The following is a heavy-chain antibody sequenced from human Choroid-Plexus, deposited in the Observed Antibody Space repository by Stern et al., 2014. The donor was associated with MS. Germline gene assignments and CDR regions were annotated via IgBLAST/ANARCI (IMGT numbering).Heavy chain of an antibody. V-gene: IGHV3-30*18. CDR3: AKDRQYLTYFFDH. J-gene: IGHJ5*02. CDR2: ASHDGSYK. CDR1: GFTFGSCA. D-gene: IGHD2/OR15-2a*01. Sequence: AQLLESGGGVVQPGRPLRLSCVASGFTFGSCAMHWVRQAPGKGLAWEGGASHDGSYKYYADSVKGRFTISRDNSQNTLYMQMSSLRPEDTAVYYCAKDRQYLTYFFDHWGQGSLVTVSS.